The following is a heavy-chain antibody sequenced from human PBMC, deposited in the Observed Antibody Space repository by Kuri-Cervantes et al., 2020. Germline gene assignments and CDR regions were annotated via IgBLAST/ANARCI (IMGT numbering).Heavy chain of an antibody. D-gene: IGHD3-9*01. CDR3: ARDEPDYDILTGSWYAFDI. J-gene: IGHJ3*02. CDR2: ISYDGSNK. Sequence: GESLKISCAASGFTFSSYAMHWVRQAPGKGLEWVAVISYDGSNKYYADSVKGRFTISRDNSKNTLYLQMNSLRAEDTAVYYCARDEPDYDILTGSWYAFDIWGQGTMVTVSS. V-gene: IGHV3-30*01. CDR1: GFTFSSYA.